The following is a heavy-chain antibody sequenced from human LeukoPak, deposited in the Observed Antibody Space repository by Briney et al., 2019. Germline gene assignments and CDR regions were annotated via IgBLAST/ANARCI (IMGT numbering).Heavy chain of an antibody. V-gene: IGHV3-30*18. J-gene: IGHJ4*02. D-gene: IGHD3-22*01. Sequence: GGSLRLSCAASGFTFSSYAMHWVRQAPGKGLEWVALISYDGSNKYYADSVKGRFTVSRDNSKNTLFLQMNSLRAEDTAVYYCAKVGSYHDFDYWGQGTLVTVSS. CDR1: GFTFSSYA. CDR3: AKVGSYHDFDY. CDR2: ISYDGSNK.